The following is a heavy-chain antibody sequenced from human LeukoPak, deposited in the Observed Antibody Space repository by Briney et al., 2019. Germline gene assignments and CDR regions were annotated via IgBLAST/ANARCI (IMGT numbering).Heavy chain of an antibody. CDR2: ISISGGSI. D-gene: IGHD3-10*01. V-gene: IGHV3-48*04. J-gene: IGHJ4*02. Sequence: PGGSLRLSCAASGFTLCSHSMNWVRQAPGEGLEWVSYISISGGSIYYADFVKGRFTISRDNAKNSLYLEMMGLRAEDTAVYYCARDTGSGSYFPYYFDYWGQGTLVTVSS. CDR1: GFTLCSHS. CDR3: ARDTGSGSYFPYYFDY.